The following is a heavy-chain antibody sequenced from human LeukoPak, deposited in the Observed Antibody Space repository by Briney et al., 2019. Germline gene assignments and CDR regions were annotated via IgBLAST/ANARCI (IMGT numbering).Heavy chain of an antibody. V-gene: IGHV3-48*03. Sequence: PGGSLRLSCAASGFSFSSYEMNWVRQAPGKGLEWISYISASGTLTHYADSVEGRFTISRDNAKNSLYLQMNSLRGEDTAVYYCSRDRHCIGSTCYGLWGQGTRVTVSS. D-gene: IGHD2-2*01. CDR2: ISASGTLT. CDR3: SRDRHCIGSTCYGL. CDR1: GFSFSSYE. J-gene: IGHJ4*02.